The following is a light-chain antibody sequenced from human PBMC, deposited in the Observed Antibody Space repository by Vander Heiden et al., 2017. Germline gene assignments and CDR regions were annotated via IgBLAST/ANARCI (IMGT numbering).Light chain of an antibody. CDR3: QQSYSKPYT. CDR2: HSS. Sequence: TQMPQSPPSLSASLGDRVTITCRASQNIRNYLNWYQQKPGKAPKVLIFHSSGLESGVPSRFSGSGSGTDFALSISSLQPEDFATYYCQQSYSKPYTFGQGTKLEV. V-gene: IGKV1-39*01. J-gene: IGKJ2*01. CDR1: QNIRNY.